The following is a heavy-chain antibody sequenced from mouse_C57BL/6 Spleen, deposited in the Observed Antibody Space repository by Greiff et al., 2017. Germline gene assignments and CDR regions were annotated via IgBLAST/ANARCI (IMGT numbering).Heavy chain of an antibody. CDR2: IYPGSGGT. V-gene: IGHV1-55*01. CDR3: ARGATVVDY. CDR1: GYTFTSYW. D-gene: IGHD1-1*01. Sequence: QVQLQQPGAELVRPGASVKMSCKASGYTFTSYWIPWVKQRPGQGLEWIGDIYPGSGGTNYNEKFKGKATLTVDTSSSTAYMQLSSLTSEDSAVYDGARGATVVDYWGQGTTLTVSS. J-gene: IGHJ2*01.